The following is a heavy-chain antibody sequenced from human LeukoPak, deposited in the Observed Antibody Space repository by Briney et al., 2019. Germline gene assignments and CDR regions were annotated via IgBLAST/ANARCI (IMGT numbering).Heavy chain of an antibody. CDR3: ARDQVLGPNAFDI. V-gene: IGHV3-53*01. Sequence: PGGSLRLSCAASGFTVSSNYMSRVRQAPGKGLEWVSVIYSGGSTYYADSVKGRFTISRDNSKNTLYLQMNSLRAEDTAVYYCARDQVLGPNAFDIWGQGTMVTVSS. D-gene: IGHD3-10*01. CDR1: GFTVSSNY. CDR2: IYSGGST. J-gene: IGHJ3*02.